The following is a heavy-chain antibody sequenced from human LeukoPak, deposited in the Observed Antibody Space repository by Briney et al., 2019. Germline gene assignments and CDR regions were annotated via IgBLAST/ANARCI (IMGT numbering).Heavy chain of an antibody. Sequence: SVKVSCKASGGTFSSYAISWVRQAPGQGLEWMGGIIPIFGTANYAQKFQGRVTITADESTSTAYMELRSLRSDDTAVYYCARRLEYSSSSGNFDYWGQGTLVTVSS. CDR3: ARRLEYSSSSGNFDY. CDR2: IIPIFGTA. D-gene: IGHD6-6*01. V-gene: IGHV1-69*13. CDR1: GGTFSSYA. J-gene: IGHJ4*02.